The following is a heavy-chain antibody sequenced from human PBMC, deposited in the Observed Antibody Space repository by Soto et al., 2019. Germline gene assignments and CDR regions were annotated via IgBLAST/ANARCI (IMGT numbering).Heavy chain of an antibody. D-gene: IGHD1-1*01. V-gene: IGHV4-31*03. CDR2: IYHSGSA. Sequence: QVRLQESGPGLVKPSQTLSLACTVSSGSVISTDYYWTWIRQHPGKNLEWIGNIYHSGSASYNPSLKSRLTLSVDKSKNQFFLKRDSVTAADTAVYYCTSHGSAGTGVFDHWGQGTLVTVSS. CDR1: SGSVISTDYY. J-gene: IGHJ4*02. CDR3: TSHGSAGTGVFDH.